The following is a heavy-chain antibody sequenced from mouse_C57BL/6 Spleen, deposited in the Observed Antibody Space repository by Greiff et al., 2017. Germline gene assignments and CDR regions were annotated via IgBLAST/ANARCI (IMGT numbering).Heavy chain of an antibody. J-gene: IGHJ2*01. CDR1: GYTFTSYT. CDR2: INPSSGYT. CDR3: ARSAYGNYGMDY. Sequence: VQLVESGAELARPGASVKMSCKASGYTFTSYTMHWVKQRPGQGLEWIGYINPSSGYTKYNQKFKDKATLTADKSSSTAYMQLSSLTSEDSAVYYCARSAYGNYGMDYWGQGTTLTVSS. V-gene: IGHV1-4*01. D-gene: IGHD2-1*01.